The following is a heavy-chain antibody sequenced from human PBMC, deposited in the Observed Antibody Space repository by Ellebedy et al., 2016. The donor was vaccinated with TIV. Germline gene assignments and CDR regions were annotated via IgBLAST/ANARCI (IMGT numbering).Heavy chain of an antibody. CDR1: GYTFTSYY. J-gene: IGHJ4*02. CDR2: INPSGGST. CDR3: ARDLKRGDIVVVPAAIGVIGY. V-gene: IGHV1-46*01. D-gene: IGHD2-2*01. Sequence: ASVKVSXXASGYTFTSYYMHWVRQAPGQGLEWMGIINPSGGSTSYAQKFQGRVTMTRDTSTSTVYMELSSLRSEDTAVYYCARDLKRGDIVVVPAAIGVIGYWGQGTLVTVSS.